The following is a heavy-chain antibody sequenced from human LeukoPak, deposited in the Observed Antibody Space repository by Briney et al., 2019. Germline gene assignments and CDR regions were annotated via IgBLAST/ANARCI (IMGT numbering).Heavy chain of an antibody. V-gene: IGHV4-59*01. CDR1: GGSISSYY. D-gene: IGHD6-19*01. J-gene: IGHJ4*02. CDR3: ARIPVAGPFVY. CDR2: IYYSGST. Sequence: SETLSLTCTVSGGSISSYYWSWIRQPPGKGLEWIGYIYYSGSTNYNPSLKSRVTISVDTSKNQFSLKLSSVTAADTAVYYCARIPVAGPFVYWGQGTLVTVSS.